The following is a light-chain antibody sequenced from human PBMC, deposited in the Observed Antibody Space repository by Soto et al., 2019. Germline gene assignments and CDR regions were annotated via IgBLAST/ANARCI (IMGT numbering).Light chain of an antibody. J-gene: IGKJ3*01. CDR1: QDISSL. CDR2: AAS. Sequence: IQLTQSPSSLSASVGDRVTITCRASQDISSLLAWYQQKPGKAPKLLIYAASTLEPGVPSRFTGGGSGTHFTFTISSLQPEDTAIYYCQQYDGFPLTFGPGTTVGIK. V-gene: IGKV1-33*01. CDR3: QQYDGFPLT.